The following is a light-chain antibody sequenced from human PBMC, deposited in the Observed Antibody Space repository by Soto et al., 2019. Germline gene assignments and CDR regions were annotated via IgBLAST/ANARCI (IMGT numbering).Light chain of an antibody. CDR3: RLYTSATTYV. CDR2: DVN. CDR1: SSDVGAYNY. Sequence: FVLTHPVSVTGSPGQSITIFCTGTSSDVGAYNYDSWYQQHPGKVPKLIIYDVNNRPSGVSNRFSGSKSGNTASLTISGFQIEDEADYYCRLYTSATTYVFGTGTKVTVL. J-gene: IGLJ1*01. V-gene: IGLV2-14*01.